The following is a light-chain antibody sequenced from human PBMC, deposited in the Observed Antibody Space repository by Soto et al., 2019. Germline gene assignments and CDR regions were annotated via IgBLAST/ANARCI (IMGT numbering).Light chain of an antibody. V-gene: IGKV3-20*01. CDR3: QHYDSLPIT. Sequence: EIVLTQSPFTLSLSPVERATLSCIASQSVSSSYLAWYQQKPGQPPRLLIYGASSRATGIPDRFSGSGSGTDFTLTISRLEPEDFAVFYCQHYDSLPITFGQGTRLEI. CDR1: QSVSSSY. J-gene: IGKJ5*01. CDR2: GAS.